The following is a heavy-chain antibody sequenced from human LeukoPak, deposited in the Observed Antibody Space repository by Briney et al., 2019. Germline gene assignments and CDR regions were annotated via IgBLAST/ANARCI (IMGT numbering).Heavy chain of an antibody. J-gene: IGHJ3*02. V-gene: IGHV1-2*02. CDR1: GYTFTGYY. CDR3: AVGGVGALMGAFDI. CDR2: INPNSGDT. Sequence: GASVKVSCKASGYTFTGYYMHWVRQAPGQGLEWMGWINPNSGDTNYAQKFRDRVSMTTDTSTGTVYMELKSLRSDDTAIYYCAVGGVGALMGAFDIWGQGTVVTVSS. D-gene: IGHD1-26*01.